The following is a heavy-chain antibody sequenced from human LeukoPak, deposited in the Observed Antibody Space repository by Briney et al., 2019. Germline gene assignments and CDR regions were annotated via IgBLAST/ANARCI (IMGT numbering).Heavy chain of an antibody. Sequence: SVKVSCKASGGTFSSYAISWVRQAPGQGLEWMGGIIPIFGTANYAQKFQGRVTITADKSTSTAYMELGSLRSEDTAVYYCASVYVMGYCSGGSCYSGLDYWGQGTLVTVSS. J-gene: IGHJ4*02. V-gene: IGHV1-69*06. CDR3: ASVYVMGYCSGGSCYSGLDY. CDR2: IIPIFGTA. D-gene: IGHD2-15*01. CDR1: GGTFSSYA.